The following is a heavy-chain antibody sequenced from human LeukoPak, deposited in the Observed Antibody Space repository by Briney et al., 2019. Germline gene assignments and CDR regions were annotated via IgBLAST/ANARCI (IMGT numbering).Heavy chain of an antibody. J-gene: IGHJ4*02. Sequence: SETLSLTCTVSGDSISSGAYYWNWIRQPPGKGLEWIGYIYDSGRTYYNPSLRSRVTISLDTSKNHFSLKLSSVTAADTAVYYCARDHFYGSGSYFNALAIWGQGTLVTVSS. CDR1: GDSISSGAYY. V-gene: IGHV4-30-4*01. CDR3: ARDHFYGSGSYFNALAI. CDR2: IYDSGRT. D-gene: IGHD3-10*01.